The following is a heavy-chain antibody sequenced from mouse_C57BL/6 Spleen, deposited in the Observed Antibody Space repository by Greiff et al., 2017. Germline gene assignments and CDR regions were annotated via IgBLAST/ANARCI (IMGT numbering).Heavy chain of an antibody. CDR2: IDPSDSET. Sequence: QVQLQQPGAELVRPGSSVKLSCKASGYTFTSYWMHWVKQRPIQGLEWIGNIDPSDSETHYNQKFKDKATLTVDKSSSTAYMQLSSLTSEDSAVYYCARPWLPEYYFDYWGQGTTLTVSS. D-gene: IGHD2-2*01. CDR1: GYTFTSYW. V-gene: IGHV1-52*01. J-gene: IGHJ2*01. CDR3: ARPWLPEYYFDY.